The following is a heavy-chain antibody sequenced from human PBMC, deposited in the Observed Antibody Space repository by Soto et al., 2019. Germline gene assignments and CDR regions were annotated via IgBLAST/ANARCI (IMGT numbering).Heavy chain of an antibody. D-gene: IGHD6-19*01. CDR2: ISPYSGNT. J-gene: IGHJ4*02. CDR1: GYIFVNYG. Sequence: ASVKVSCKASGYIFVNYGIAWVRQAPGQGLERMGWISPYSGNTQYSNKFQGRLTITTDTFTSTAYMELSSLRSEDTAVFYCARVSGISVAEVWGQGTLVTVSS. V-gene: IGHV1-18*01. CDR3: ARVSGISVAEV.